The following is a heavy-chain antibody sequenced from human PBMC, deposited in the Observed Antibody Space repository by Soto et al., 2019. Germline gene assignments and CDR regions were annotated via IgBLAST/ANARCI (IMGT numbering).Heavy chain of an antibody. CDR3: ARESGCGTSSCYFDC. Sequence: ASVKVSCKASGFTFTGYYIHWVRQAPGQELAWVGWISPNSGDTHYAQKFQDRVTMTRDTSITTAYLELSRLRSDDTAVYYCARESGCGTSSCYFDCWGQGTLVTVSS. CDR2: ISPNSGDT. V-gene: IGHV1-2*02. CDR1: GFTFTGYY. J-gene: IGHJ4*03. D-gene: IGHD2-2*01.